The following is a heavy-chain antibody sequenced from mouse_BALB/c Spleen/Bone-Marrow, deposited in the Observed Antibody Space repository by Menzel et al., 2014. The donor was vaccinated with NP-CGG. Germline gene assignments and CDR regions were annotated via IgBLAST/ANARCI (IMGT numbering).Heavy chain of an antibody. D-gene: IGHD2-10*02. CDR3: ARDVGYGNYFVY. CDR1: GLTFSDFY. J-gene: IGHJ3*01. V-gene: IGHV7-1*02. Sequence: EVMLVESGGGLVQPGDSLRLSCAPSGLTFSDFYMEWVRQPPGKRLEWIAASRNKAKHYTTEYSASVKGRFIVSRDTSQSILYLQMNALRAEDTAIYYCARDVGYGNYFVYWGQGTLVTVSA. CDR2: SRNKAKHYTT.